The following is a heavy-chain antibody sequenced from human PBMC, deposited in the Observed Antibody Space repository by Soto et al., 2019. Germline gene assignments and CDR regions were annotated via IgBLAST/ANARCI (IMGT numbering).Heavy chain of an antibody. CDR2: IIPIFGTA. CDR3: ARDNGYCSSTSCFSDRDAFDI. V-gene: IGHV1-69*01. Sequence: QVQLVQSGAEVKKPGSSVKVSCKASGGTFSSYAISWVRQAPGQGLEWMGGIIPIFGTANYAQKFQGRVTITADESTSTAYMELSSLRSEDTAVYYCARDNGYCSSTSCFSDRDAFDIWGQGTMVTVSS. CDR1: GGTFSSYA. D-gene: IGHD2-2*03. J-gene: IGHJ3*02.